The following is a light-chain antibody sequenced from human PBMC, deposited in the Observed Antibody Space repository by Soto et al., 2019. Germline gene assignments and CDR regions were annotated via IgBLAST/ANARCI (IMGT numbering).Light chain of an antibody. CDR2: DAS. CDR1: QGISSA. V-gene: IGKV1-13*02. CDR3: QQFQSYALT. Sequence: AIQLTQSPSSLSASVGDRVTITCRASQGISSALAWYQHKPGRAPRLLIYDASSLQSGVPSRFSGSGSWTDFTLVISRLQAEDFATYYCQQFQSYALTFGGGTKLEIK. J-gene: IGKJ4*01.